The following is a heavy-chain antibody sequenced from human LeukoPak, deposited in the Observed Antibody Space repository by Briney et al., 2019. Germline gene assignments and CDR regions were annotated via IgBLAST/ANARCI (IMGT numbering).Heavy chain of an antibody. V-gene: IGHV3-23*01. CDR3: VKDNGWYSNPFDY. Sequence: PGGSLRLSCAASGFTFNIYAMSWVRQAPGKGLEWVSSISNSGGNTFYADSVKGRFTIARDYSKNTLSLQMNSLRAEDTAIYYCVKDNGWYSNPFDYWGQGTLVTVSS. D-gene: IGHD6-19*01. J-gene: IGHJ4*02. CDR2: ISNSGGNT. CDR1: GFTFNIYA.